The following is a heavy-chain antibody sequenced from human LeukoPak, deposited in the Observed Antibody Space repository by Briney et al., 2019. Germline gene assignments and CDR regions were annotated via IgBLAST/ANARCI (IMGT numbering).Heavy chain of an antibody. Sequence: PSETLSLTCTVSGGSISSYYWSWIRQPPGKGLEWIGYIYYSGSTNYNPSLKSRVTISVDTSKNQFSLKLSSVTAADTAVYYCASIVTAVAGTSAYYGMDVWGQGTTVTVSS. D-gene: IGHD6-19*01. CDR1: GGSISSYY. CDR2: IYYSGST. CDR3: ASIVTAVAGTSAYYGMDV. J-gene: IGHJ6*02. V-gene: IGHV4-59*01.